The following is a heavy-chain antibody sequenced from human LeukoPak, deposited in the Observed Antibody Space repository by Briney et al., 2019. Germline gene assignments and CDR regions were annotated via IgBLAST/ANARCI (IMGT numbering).Heavy chain of an antibody. CDR1: GLTFSSYA. D-gene: IGHD1-1*01. CDR2: IIPILGIA. J-gene: IGHJ6*02. Sequence: GGSLRLSCAASGLTFSSYAISWVRQAPGQGLEWMGRIIPILGIANYAQKFQGRVTITADKSTSTAYMELSSLRSEDTAVYYCARDENGPPSYYYDMDVWGQGTTVTVSS. V-gene: IGHV1-69*04. CDR3: ARDENGPPSYYYDMDV.